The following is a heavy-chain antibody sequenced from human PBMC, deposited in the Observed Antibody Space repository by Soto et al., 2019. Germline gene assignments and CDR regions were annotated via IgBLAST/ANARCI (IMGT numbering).Heavy chain of an antibody. Sequence: EVQLVESGGGLVQSGGSLRLSCAASGFTFSSYAMHWVRQAPGKGLEYVSAISSNGGSTYYANSVKGRFTISRDNSKNTLYLQMGSLRAEDMAVYYCARALYATARALDIWGQGTMVTVSS. D-gene: IGHD2-2*01. CDR3: ARALYATARALDI. CDR2: ISSNGGST. J-gene: IGHJ3*02. V-gene: IGHV3-64*01. CDR1: GFTFSSYA.